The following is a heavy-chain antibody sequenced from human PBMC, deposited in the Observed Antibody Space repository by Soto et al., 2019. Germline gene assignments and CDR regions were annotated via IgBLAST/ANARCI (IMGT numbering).Heavy chain of an antibody. V-gene: IGHV4-30-4*01. CDR1: GGSISRGDYY. Sequence: QVQLQESVPGLVKPSQTLSLTCTVSGGSISRGDYYWSWIRQPPGKGLEWIGSIYYSGSTYYNPSLKSRVTISVDTAKNQFSLKMSSVTAADTAVYYCARGDRDHDAFDIWGQGTMVTFAS. J-gene: IGHJ3*02. CDR3: ARGDRDHDAFDI. CDR2: IYYSGST.